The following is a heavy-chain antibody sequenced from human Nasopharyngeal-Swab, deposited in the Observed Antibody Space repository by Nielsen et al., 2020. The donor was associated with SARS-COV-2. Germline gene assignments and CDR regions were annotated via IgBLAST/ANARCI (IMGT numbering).Heavy chain of an antibody. V-gene: IGHV4-59*01. CDR2: IYYSGST. Sequence: WIRQPPGKGLEWIGYIYYSGSTNYNPSLKSRVTISVDTSKNQFSLKLSSVTAADTAVYYCARDLGLKGVASTWLYGMDVWGQGTTVTVSS. CDR3: ARDLGLKGVASTWLYGMDV. D-gene: IGHD6-19*01. J-gene: IGHJ6*02.